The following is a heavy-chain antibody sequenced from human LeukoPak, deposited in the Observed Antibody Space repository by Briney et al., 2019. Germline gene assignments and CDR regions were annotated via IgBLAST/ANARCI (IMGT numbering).Heavy chain of an antibody. CDR1: GGTFSSYA. CDR2: IIPIFGTA. J-gene: IGHJ4*02. Sequence: SVKVSCKASGGTFSSYAISWVRQAPGQGLEWMGGIIPIFGTANYAQKFQGRVTITADESTSTAYMELSSLRSEDTAVYYCARAPGYSSGWPGSYYFDYWGQGTLVTVSS. D-gene: IGHD6-19*01. CDR3: ARAPGYSSGWPGSYYFDY. V-gene: IGHV1-69*01.